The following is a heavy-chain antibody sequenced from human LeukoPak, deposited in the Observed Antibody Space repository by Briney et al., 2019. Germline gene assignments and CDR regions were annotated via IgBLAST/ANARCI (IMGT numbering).Heavy chain of an antibody. CDR3: ATSVRYSSSWYGGLDAFDI. CDR1: GYTFTGYY. D-gene: IGHD6-13*01. Sequence: GASVKVSCKASGYTFTGYYMHWVRQAPGQGLEWMGWINPNSGGTNYAQKFQGRVTMTRDTSISTAYMGLSRLRSDDTAVYYCATSVRYSSSWYGGLDAFDIWGQGTMVTVSS. J-gene: IGHJ3*02. V-gene: IGHV1-2*02. CDR2: INPNSGGT.